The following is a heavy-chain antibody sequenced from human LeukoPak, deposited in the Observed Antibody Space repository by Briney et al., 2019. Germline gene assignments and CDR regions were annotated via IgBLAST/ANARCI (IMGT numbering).Heavy chain of an antibody. Sequence: ASVKVSCKASAYTFTSYDINWVRPATGQGLEWMGWMNPNSGNTGYAQKFQGRVTMTRNTSISTAYMELSSLRSEDAAVYYCARGAPGSYCSGGSCPYFDYWGQGTLISVSS. V-gene: IGHV1-8*01. CDR2: MNPNSGNT. D-gene: IGHD2-15*01. J-gene: IGHJ4*02. CDR1: AYTFTSYD. CDR3: ARGAPGSYCSGGSCPYFDY.